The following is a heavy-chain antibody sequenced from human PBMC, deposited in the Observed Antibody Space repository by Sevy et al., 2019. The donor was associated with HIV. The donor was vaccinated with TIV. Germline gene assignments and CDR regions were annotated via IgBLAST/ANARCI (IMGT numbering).Heavy chain of an antibody. CDR3: ARGWRGDLPPINYYYYGMDV. D-gene: IGHD3-3*01. Sequence: SQTLSLTCAVYGGSFSGYYWSWIRQPPGKGLEWIGEINHSGSTNYNPSLKRRVTISVDTSKNQFSLKLSSVTAADTAVYYCARGWRGDLPPINYYYYGMDVWGQGTTVTVSS. V-gene: IGHV4-34*01. CDR2: INHSGST. J-gene: IGHJ6*02. CDR1: GGSFSGYY.